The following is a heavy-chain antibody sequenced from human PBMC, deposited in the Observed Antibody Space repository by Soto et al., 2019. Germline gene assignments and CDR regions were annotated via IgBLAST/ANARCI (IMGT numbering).Heavy chain of an antibody. D-gene: IGHD2-15*01. CDR2: ISGSGSST. Sequence: PGGSLRLSCAASGFTFITYAMTWVRQVPGKGLEWVSAISGSGSSTYYADSVKGRFTISRDNSKNTLYLQMSSLRTEDTAVYYCARRSPSWAFDIWGQGTMVTVSS. V-gene: IGHV3-23*01. CDR3: ARRSPSWAFDI. J-gene: IGHJ3*02. CDR1: GFTFITYA.